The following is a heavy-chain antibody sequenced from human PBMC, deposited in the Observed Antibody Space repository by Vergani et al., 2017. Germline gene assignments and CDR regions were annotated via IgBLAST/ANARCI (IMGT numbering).Heavy chain of an antibody. CDR1: GFTFSSYA. D-gene: IGHD3-3*01. J-gene: IGHJ4*02. CDR2: ISYDGSNK. Sequence: QVQLVESGGGVVQPGRSLRLSCAASGFTFSSYAMHWVRQAPGKGLEWVAVISYDGSNKYYADSVKGRFTISRDNSKNTLYLQMNSLRAEDTAVYYCARDPHDFWSGHLFDYWGQGTLVTVSS. CDR3: ARDPHDFWSGHLFDY. V-gene: IGHV3-30*01.